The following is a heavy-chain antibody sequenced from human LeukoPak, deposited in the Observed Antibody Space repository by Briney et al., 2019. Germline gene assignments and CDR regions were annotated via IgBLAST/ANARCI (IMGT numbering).Heavy chain of an antibody. J-gene: IGHJ4*02. Sequence: GGSLRLSCAASGFTFSSYAMHWVRQAPGKGLEWVAVISYDGSNKYYADSVKGRFTISRDNSKNTLYLQMNSLRAEDTAVYYCATYSIAARPPDYWGQGTLVTVSS. V-gene: IGHV3-30*04. CDR2: ISYDGSNK. D-gene: IGHD6-6*01. CDR3: ATYSIAARPPDY. CDR1: GFTFSSYA.